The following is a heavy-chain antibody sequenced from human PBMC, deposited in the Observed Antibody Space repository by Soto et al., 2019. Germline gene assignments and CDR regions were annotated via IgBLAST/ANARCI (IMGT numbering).Heavy chain of an antibody. J-gene: IGHJ6*02. CDR3: ARDNYYDILTGYRDYGMDV. CDR2: ISYSGSTI. CDR1: GFTFSSYC. Sequence: GGFLRLSCAASGFTFSSYCMNWVRQAPGKGLEWVSYISYSGSTIYYADSVRGRFTISRDNAKNSLYLQMNSLTDEDTAVYYCARDNYYDILTGYRDYGMDVWGQGTTVTVSS. V-gene: IGHV3-48*02. D-gene: IGHD3-9*01.